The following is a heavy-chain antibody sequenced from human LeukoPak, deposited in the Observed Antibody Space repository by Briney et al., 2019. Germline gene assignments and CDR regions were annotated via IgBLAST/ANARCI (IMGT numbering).Heavy chain of an antibody. D-gene: IGHD3-10*01. V-gene: IGHV5-51*01. Sequence: GGSLKISCKGSGYTFTNYWIGWVRQMPGKGLECMGIIYPGDSDTRYSPSFQGQVTISADKSISTAYLQWSSLRASDTAMYYCARSSYYGDILPFDYRGQGTLVTVSS. CDR3: ARSSYYGDILPFDY. CDR1: GYTFTNYW. J-gene: IGHJ4*02. CDR2: IYPGDSDT.